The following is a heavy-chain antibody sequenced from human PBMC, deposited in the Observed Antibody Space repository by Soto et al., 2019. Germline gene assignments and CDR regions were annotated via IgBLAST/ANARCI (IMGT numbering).Heavy chain of an antibody. V-gene: IGHV1-69*06. J-gene: IGHJ6*02. Sequence: GASVKVSCKASGGTFSSYAISWVRQAPGQGLEWMGGIIPIFGTANYAQKFQGRVTITADKSTSTAYMELSSLRSEDTAVYYCARNLHCSSTSCYTPYYYYGMDVWGQGTTVIVSS. CDR2: IIPIFGTA. CDR3: ARNLHCSSTSCYTPYYYYGMDV. CDR1: GGTFSSYA. D-gene: IGHD2-2*02.